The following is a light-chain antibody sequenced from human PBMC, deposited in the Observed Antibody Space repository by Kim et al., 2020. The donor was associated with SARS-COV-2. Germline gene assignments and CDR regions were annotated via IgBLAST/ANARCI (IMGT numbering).Light chain of an antibody. J-gene: IGLJ3*02. CDR3: QSYDDHNWV. Sequence: NFMLTQPHSVSESPGKTVTISCTRSSGSVASNFVQWHQQRPGSSPTTVIYENDQRPAGVPDRFSGSIDRSSNSASLSISGLETEDEADYYCQSYDDHNWVFGGGTKLTVL. V-gene: IGLV6-57*01. CDR1: SGSVASNF. CDR2: END.